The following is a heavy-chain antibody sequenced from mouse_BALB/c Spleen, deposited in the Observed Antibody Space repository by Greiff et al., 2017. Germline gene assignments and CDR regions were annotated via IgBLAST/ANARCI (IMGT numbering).Heavy chain of an antibody. D-gene: IGHD2-1*01. V-gene: IGHV1-26*01. J-gene: IGHJ4*01. CDR2: INPYNGGT. CDR3: ARDGNYPYYAMDY. Sequence: VKPGASMKISCKASGYSFTGYTMNWVKQSHGKNLEWIGLINPYNGGTSYNQKFKGKATLTVDKSSSTAYMELLSLTSEDSAVYYCARDGNYPYYAMDYWGQGTSVTVSS. CDR1: GYSFTGYT.